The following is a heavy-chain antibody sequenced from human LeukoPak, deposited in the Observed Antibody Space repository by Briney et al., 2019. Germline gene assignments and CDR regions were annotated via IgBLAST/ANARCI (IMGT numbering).Heavy chain of an antibody. Sequence: SETLSLTCTVSGGSTSSRSYYWGWIRQPPGKGLEWIGSMYYSGSTYYSPSLKSRVTISVDMSKKQISLKLRAVTAADTAVYYCASVVDSSLSDGYWGQGTLVTVSS. D-gene: IGHD2-2*01. CDR2: MYYSGST. CDR1: GGSTSSRSYY. J-gene: IGHJ4*02. CDR3: ASVVDSSLSDGY. V-gene: IGHV4-39*01.